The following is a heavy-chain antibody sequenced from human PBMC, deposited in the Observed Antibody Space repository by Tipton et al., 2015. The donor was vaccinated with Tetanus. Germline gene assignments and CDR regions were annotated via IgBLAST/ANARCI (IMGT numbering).Heavy chain of an antibody. Sequence: GLVKPSGTLSLTCNVSGGSITSYYWSWIRQAPGKGLEWVGYVYYTGDTNYNPSLKSRVTISMDRSENQISLKMTSVTAADTAVYYCAGVTAQRTELYFEHWGQGTQVTVSS. J-gene: IGHJ1*01. CDR2: VYYTGDT. CDR1: GGSITSYY. D-gene: IGHD2-8*02. CDR3: AGVTAQRTELYFEH. V-gene: IGHV4-59*01.